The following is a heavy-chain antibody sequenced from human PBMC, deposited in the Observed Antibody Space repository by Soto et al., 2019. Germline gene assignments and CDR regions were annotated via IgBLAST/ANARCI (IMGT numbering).Heavy chain of an antibody. CDR2: MSGGGGSP. CDR1: GFTFSNYA. V-gene: IGHV3-23*01. J-gene: IGHJ6*02. CDR3: TKVRASYLSASYFYYGLDV. Sequence: EEQLLESGGGLVQPGGSLRLSCAASGFTFSNYAMSWVRQAPGKGLEWVSAMSGGGGSPSYADSVKGRFTISRDNSKNTLYLEMNSLRAEDTAVYYCTKVRASYLSASYFYYGLDVWGQGTTVTVSS. D-gene: IGHD3-10*01.